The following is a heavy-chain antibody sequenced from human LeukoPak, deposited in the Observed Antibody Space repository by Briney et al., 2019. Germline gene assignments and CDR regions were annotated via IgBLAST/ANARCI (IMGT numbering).Heavy chain of an antibody. V-gene: IGHV4-31*03. J-gene: IGHJ6*02. D-gene: IGHD2-15*01. CDR2: IYYSGST. CDR1: GGSISSGGYY. CDR3: ARYPPGWFKYGMDV. Sequence: SETLSLTCTVSGGSISSGGYYWSWIRQHPGTGLEWIGYIYYSGSTYYNPSLKSRVTISVDTSKNQFSLKLSSVTAADTAVYYCARYPPGWFKYGMDVWGQGTTVTVSS.